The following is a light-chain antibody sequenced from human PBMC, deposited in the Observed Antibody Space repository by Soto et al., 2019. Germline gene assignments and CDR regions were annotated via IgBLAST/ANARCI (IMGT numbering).Light chain of an antibody. J-gene: IGKJ3*01. CDR3: QQYGSSPPFT. CDR1: QSVSSSY. V-gene: IGKV3-20*01. Sequence: EIVLTQSPGTLSLSPGERATLSCRASQSVSSSYLAWYQQKPGQAPRLLIYGASSRATGIPDRFSGSGSGTYFTLTISRLEPEDLEVYYCQQYGSSPPFTFGPGTKVDIK. CDR2: GAS.